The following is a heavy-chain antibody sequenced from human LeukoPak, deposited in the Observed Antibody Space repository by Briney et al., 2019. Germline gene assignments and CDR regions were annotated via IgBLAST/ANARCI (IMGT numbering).Heavy chain of an antibody. CDR2: IYYSGST. CDR3: ARGRAPDIVVVVAAVGGKAFDI. Sequence: SETLSLTCTVSGGSISSSSYYWGWIRQPPGKGLEWIGSIYYSGSTYYNPSLKSRVTISVDTSKNQFSLKLSSVTAADTAVYYCARGRAPDIVVVVAAVGGKAFDIWGQGTMVTVSS. D-gene: IGHD2-15*01. V-gene: IGHV4-39*01. CDR1: GGSISSSSYY. J-gene: IGHJ3*02.